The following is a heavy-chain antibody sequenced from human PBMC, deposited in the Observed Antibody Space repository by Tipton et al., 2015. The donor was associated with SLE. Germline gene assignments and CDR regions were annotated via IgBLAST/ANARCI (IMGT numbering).Heavy chain of an antibody. CDR3: ARDANGDYEGVYFDY. Sequence: TLSLTCTVSGDSVSGYYWSWSRQPPGKGLEWIGYIHYSGSTYYNPSLKSRVTISVDTSKNQFSLKLSSVTAADTAVYYCARDANGDYEGVYFDYWGQGTLVTVSS. CDR2: IHYSGST. V-gene: IGHV4-59*06. D-gene: IGHD4-17*01. J-gene: IGHJ4*02. CDR1: GDSVSGYY.